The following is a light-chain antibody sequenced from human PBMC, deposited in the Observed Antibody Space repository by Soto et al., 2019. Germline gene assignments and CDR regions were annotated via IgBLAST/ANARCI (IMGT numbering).Light chain of an antibody. Sequence: EIVLKQSPDTLSLSPGERATLSCRASQSVKNNYLAWYQQKPGQPPRFLIYDASSRATGIPDRFSGSGSGTDFTLTISRLEPEDFAVYYCLQYGSTPHTFGGGTKVDI. J-gene: IGKJ4*01. CDR2: DAS. CDR3: LQYGSTPHT. CDR1: QSVKNNY. V-gene: IGKV3-20*01.